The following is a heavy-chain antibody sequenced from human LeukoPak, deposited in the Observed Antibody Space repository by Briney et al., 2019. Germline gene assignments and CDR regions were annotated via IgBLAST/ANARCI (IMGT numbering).Heavy chain of an antibody. D-gene: IGHD5-24*01. V-gene: IGHV1-69*04. CDR2: IIPILGIA. J-gene: IGHJ4*02. CDR3: ARDGRWLQFGGLGYFDY. Sequence: SVKVSCKASGYTFTSYDINWVRQATGQGLEWMGRIIPILGIANYAQKFQGRVTITADKSTSTAYMELSSLRSEDTAVYYCARDGRWLQFGGLGYFDYWGQGTLVTVSS. CDR1: GYTFTSYD.